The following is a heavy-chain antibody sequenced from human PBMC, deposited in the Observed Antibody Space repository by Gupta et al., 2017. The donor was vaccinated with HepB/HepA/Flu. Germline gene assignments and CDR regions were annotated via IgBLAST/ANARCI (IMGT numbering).Heavy chain of an antibody. D-gene: IGHD3-10*01. Sequence: QVQLQQWGAGLLKPSETLSLTCAVYGVSFSGYYWSWIRQPPGKGLEWIGEINHSGSTNYNPSLKSRVTISVDTSKNQFSLKLSSVTAADTAVYYCAAMVRGVHYYMDVWGKGTTVTVSS. CDR1: GVSFSGYY. J-gene: IGHJ6*03. CDR3: AAMVRGVHYYMDV. V-gene: IGHV4-34*01. CDR2: INHSGST.